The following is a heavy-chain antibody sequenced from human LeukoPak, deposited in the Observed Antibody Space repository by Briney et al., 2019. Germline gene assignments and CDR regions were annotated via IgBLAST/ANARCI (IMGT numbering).Heavy chain of an antibody. D-gene: IGHD3-3*01. CDR2: VNPKTGGT. Sequence: GASVKVSCKAFGYSFTGYHLHWVRQAPRQGLERMGWVNPKTGGTNYARKFQGRVTMTRDTSINTVNMELSRLTSDDTAVYYCAREFSSKLEWLAYVAGDDAFDVRGQGTMITVS. V-gene: IGHV1-2*02. CDR1: GYSFTGYH. J-gene: IGHJ3*01. CDR3: AREFSSKLEWLAYVAGDDAFDV.